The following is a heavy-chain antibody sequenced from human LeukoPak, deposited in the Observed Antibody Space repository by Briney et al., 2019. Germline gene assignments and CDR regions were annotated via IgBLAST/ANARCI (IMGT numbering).Heavy chain of an antibody. Sequence: GGSLRLSCAASGFTFSSYWMSWVRQAPGKGLEWVANIKQDGSEKYYVDSVKGRFTISRDNAKNSLYVQMNSLRAEDTALYFCVKAYRTGRWLPLDYWGQGTLVTVSS. J-gene: IGHJ4*02. V-gene: IGHV3-7*03. D-gene: IGHD5-24*01. CDR2: IKQDGSEK. CDR1: GFTFSSYW. CDR3: VKAYRTGRWLPLDY.